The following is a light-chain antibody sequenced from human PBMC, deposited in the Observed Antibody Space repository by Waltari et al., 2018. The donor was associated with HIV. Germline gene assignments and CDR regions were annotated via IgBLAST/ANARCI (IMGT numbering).Light chain of an antibody. CDR3: QQSCSTPRT. J-gene: IGKJ2*01. Sequence: DIQMTQSPSSLSASVGDRVTITCRASQSITNYLNLYQQKPGKAPRLLIFAGSSLQSGVPARFSGSGSGTDFTLTITSLQAEDFATYYCQQSCSTPRTFGQGTKLDIK. CDR2: AGS. V-gene: IGKV1-39*01. CDR1: QSITNY.